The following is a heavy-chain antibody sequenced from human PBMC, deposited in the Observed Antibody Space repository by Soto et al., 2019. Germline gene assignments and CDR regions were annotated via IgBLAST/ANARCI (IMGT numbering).Heavy chain of an antibody. J-gene: IGHJ4*02. D-gene: IGHD4-17*01. V-gene: IGHV3-48*01. CDR1: GFTFSSYS. CDR2: ISSSSSTI. Sequence: PGGSLRLSCAASGFTFSSYSMNWVRQAPGKGLEWVSYISSSSSTIYYADSVKGRFTISRDNAKNSLYLQMNSLRAEDTAVYYCARDRGTVPYYFEYWCQGPLVTVSS. CDR3: ARDRGTVPYYFEY.